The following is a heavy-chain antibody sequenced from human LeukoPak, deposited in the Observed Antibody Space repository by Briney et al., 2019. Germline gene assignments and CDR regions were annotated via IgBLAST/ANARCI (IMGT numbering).Heavy chain of an antibody. D-gene: IGHD2-2*03. Sequence: PGGSLRLSCAASGFAFGTHWMDWVRQAPGKGLEWVATTDEDGNKKYYVDSVRGRFTISRDNAKNSLFLQMNSLRAEDAAVYYCGRGLDRNTGPLDYWGQGTLVTVSS. J-gene: IGHJ4*02. CDR1: GFAFGTHW. V-gene: IGHV3-7*01. CDR3: GRGLDRNTGPLDY. CDR2: TDEDGNKK.